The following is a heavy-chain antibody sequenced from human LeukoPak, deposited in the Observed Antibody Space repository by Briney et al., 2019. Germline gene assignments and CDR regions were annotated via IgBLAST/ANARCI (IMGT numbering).Heavy chain of an antibody. CDR1: GYTFTCYY. Sequence: ASVKVSCKASGYTFTCYYMHWVRQAPGQGLEWMGWINPNSGGTNYAQKFQGRVTMTRDTSISTAYMGLSRLRSDDTAVYYCGRAKYEFWSGTPDCDFDYWGQGTLVTVSS. CDR3: GRAKYEFWSGTPDCDFDY. CDR2: INPNSGGT. J-gene: IGHJ4*02. V-gene: IGHV1-2*02. D-gene: IGHD3-3*01.